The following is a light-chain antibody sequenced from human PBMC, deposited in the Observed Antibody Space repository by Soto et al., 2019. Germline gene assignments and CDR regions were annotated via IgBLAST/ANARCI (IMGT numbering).Light chain of an antibody. V-gene: IGKV1-9*01. CDR3: QQVKSYPRT. Sequence: DIHLTQSPSSLSASVGDRVAITCRASQAITNNLAWYQQKPGNPPRLLIYEESTLHSGVPSRFSGRKVGTQFILTIDSLQPEDFATYYCQQVKSYPRTFGQGTKVDIK. J-gene: IGKJ1*01. CDR2: EES. CDR1: QAITNN.